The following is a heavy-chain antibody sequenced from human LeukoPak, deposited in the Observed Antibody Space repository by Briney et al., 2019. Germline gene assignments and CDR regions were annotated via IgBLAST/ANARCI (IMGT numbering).Heavy chain of an antibody. J-gene: IGHJ3*02. CDR1: RFSFSNSW. CDR2: IRGDGGDT. V-gene: IGHV3-74*01. CDR3: AAEHDGFDI. Sequence: QPGGSLRLSCAASRFSFSNSWMHWVRQTPGKGLEWVSSIRGDGGDTTYADSVKGRFTISRDNAKNTLYLQMNSLRADDTAVYYCAAEHDGFDIWGQGTMVTVSS.